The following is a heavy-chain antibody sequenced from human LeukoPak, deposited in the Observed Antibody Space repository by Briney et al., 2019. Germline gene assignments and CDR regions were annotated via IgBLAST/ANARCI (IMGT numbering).Heavy chain of an antibody. J-gene: IGHJ4*02. V-gene: IGHV3-23*01. Sequence: GGSLRLSCAASGFTFTDYAMNWVRQAPGKGLEWLSAISGSGGSTYYADSIQGRFTISRDNSKNTLYLQMNSLRAEDTAVYYCAKDTPFGGYWGQGTLVTVST. CDR1: GFTFTDYA. D-gene: IGHD3-16*01. CDR3: AKDTPFGGY. CDR2: ISGSGGST.